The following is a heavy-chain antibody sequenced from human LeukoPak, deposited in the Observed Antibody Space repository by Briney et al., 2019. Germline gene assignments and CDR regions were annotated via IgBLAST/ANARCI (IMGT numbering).Heavy chain of an antibody. D-gene: IGHD2-15*01. V-gene: IGHV1-2*02. CDR1: GYTFTGYY. J-gene: IGHJ4*02. Sequence: ASVKVSCKASGYTFTGYYMHWVRQAPGQGLEWMGWINPNSGGTNYAQKFQGRVTMTRDASISTAYMELSRLRSDDTAVYYCARGYCSGGSCYFIFDYWGQGTLVTVSS. CDR2: INPNSGGT. CDR3: ARGYCSGGSCYFIFDY.